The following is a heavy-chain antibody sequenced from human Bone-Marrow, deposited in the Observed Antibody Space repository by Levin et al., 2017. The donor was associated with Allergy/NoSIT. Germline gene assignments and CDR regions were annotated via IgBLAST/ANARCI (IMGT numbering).Heavy chain of an antibody. CDR2: ISYDGSNK. J-gene: IGHJ4*02. CDR1: GFTFSSSA. Sequence: LSLTCAASGFTFSSSAMHWVRQAAGKGLEWVALISYDGSNKYYSDSVKGRFTISRDNSKNTLYLQMNSLRAEDTALYYCARGGVVITQYYVDHWGQGTLVTVSS. D-gene: IGHD3-3*01. CDR3: ARGGVVITQYYVDH. V-gene: IGHV3-30-3*01.